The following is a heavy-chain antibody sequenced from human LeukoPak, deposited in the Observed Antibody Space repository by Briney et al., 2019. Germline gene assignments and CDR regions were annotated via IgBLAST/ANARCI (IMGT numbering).Heavy chain of an antibody. CDR3: GRFGSVAAVDL. CDR1: GFSFNSYW. CDR2: RNPAGSDT. Sequence: GGSLRLSCTASGFSFNSYWMTWVRQAPGRGRGWVANRNPAGSDTYYVDPVKGRFTISRDNATTLVYLQMNRLRAEDTAASSCGRFGSVAAVDLCGQGTLVTVSS. V-gene: IGHV3-7*01. J-gene: IGHJ4*02. D-gene: IGHD2-15*01.